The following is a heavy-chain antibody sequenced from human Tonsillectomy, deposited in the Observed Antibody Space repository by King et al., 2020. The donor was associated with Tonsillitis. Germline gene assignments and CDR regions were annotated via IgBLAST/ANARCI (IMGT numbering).Heavy chain of an antibody. CDR3: AHRLAYHDRNYFDY. CDR2: IYWDDDK. Sequence: TLKESGPTLVKPTQTLTLTCTFSGLSLSTSEEGVGWIRQPPGKALEWLGVIYWDDDKRYSPSLKSRLTITKDTPKNQVVLTMTNMDPVDTGTYYCAHRLAYHDRNYFDYWGQGTLVTVSS. J-gene: IGHJ4*02. CDR1: GLSLSTSEEG. V-gene: IGHV2-5*02. D-gene: IGHD3-22*01.